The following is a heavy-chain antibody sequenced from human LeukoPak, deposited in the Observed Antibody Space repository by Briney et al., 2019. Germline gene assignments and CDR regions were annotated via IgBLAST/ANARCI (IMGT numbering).Heavy chain of an antibody. D-gene: IGHD6-13*01. CDR1: GFTFSSHS. V-gene: IGHV3-30*03. Sequence: GGSLRLSCAASGFTFSSHSMNWVRQAPGKGLEWVALISYDISNELYADSVKGRFTISRDNSKNTLYLQMSSLRPEDTAVYYCARDLGIIISAAAKWGQGTLVTVSS. J-gene: IGHJ4*02. CDR3: ARDLGIIISAAAK. CDR2: ISYDISNE.